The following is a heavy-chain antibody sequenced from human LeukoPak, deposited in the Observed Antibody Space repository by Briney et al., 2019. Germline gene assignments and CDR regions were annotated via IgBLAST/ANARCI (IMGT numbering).Heavy chain of an antibody. J-gene: IGHJ4*02. V-gene: IGHV3-23*01. CDR1: GFTFRSYA. Sequence: PGGSLRLSCAASGFTFRSYAMSWVRQAPGKGLEWVSGISGSGGSPYHADSVKGRFTISRDNSKNTLLLQMNSLRAEDTAVYYCVGERYCSGTSCFELGYWGQGTLVTVSS. D-gene: IGHD2-2*01. CDR3: VGERYCSGTSCFELGY. CDR2: ISGSGGSP.